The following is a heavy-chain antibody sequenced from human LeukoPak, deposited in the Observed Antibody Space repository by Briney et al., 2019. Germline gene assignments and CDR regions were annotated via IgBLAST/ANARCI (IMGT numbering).Heavy chain of an antibody. D-gene: IGHD3-22*01. CDR2: IYYTGNP. Sequence: PSETLSLTCTVSGGSLSSDNFYWSWIRQPPGKGLEWVGNIYYTGNPNYNPSLKRRVTMSVDTSKNQFSLKLRSVTAADTAVYYCARDGYYVDSSGYYIWGQGTLVTVSS. CDR1: GGSLSSDNFY. J-gene: IGHJ4*02. V-gene: IGHV4-61*01. CDR3: ARDGYYVDSSGYYI.